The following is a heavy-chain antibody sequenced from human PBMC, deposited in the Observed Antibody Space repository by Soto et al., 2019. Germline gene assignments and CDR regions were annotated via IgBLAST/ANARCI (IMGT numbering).Heavy chain of an antibody. CDR3: ARAGASGSFLFDP. V-gene: IGHV4-59*01. D-gene: IGHD2-15*01. Sequence: SETLSLTCTVSCGSISSYYWSWIRQPPGKGLEWIGYIYYSGSTNYNPSLKSRVTISVDTSKNQFSLKLSSVTAADTAVYYCARAGASGSFLFDPWGQGTLVTVSS. J-gene: IGHJ5*02. CDR1: CGSISSYY. CDR2: IYYSGST.